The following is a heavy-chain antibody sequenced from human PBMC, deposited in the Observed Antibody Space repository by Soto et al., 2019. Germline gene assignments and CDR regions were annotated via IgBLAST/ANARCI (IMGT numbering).Heavy chain of an antibody. D-gene: IGHD3-16*01. J-gene: IGHJ4*02. CDR1: GDSVSGNSAA. CDR3: AREFTYYESNHSYIDY. CDR2: TYYRSKWYN. V-gene: IGHV6-1*01. Sequence: SQSLSLTCAISGDSVSGNSAAWNWIRQSPSRGLEWLGRTYYRSKWYNDYAVSVKSRITVTPDTSKNQFSLHLNSVTPEDTAVYYCAREFTYYESNHSYIDYRGQAAL.